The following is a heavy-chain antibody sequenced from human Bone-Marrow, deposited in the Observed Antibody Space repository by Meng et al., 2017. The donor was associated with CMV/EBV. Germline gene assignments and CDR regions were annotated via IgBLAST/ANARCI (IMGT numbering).Heavy chain of an antibody. D-gene: IGHD3-9*01. CDR3: AKGILTNYFDY. CDR1: GFTFSSYW. V-gene: IGHV3-7*03. J-gene: IGHJ4*02. CDR2: IKQDGSEK. Sequence: GESLKISCAASGFTFSSYWMSWVRQAPGKGLEWVANIKQDGSEKYYVDSVKGRFTISRDNSKNTLYLQMNSLRAEDTAVYYCAKGILTNYFDYWGQGTLVTVSS.